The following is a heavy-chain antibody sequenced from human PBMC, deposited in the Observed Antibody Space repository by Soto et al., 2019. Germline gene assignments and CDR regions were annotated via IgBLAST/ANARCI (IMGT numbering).Heavy chain of an antibody. CDR3: ATALGCRSTSCTLDF. V-gene: IGHV1-69*01. J-gene: IGHJ4*02. Sequence: QVRLVQSGAEVKKPGSSVKVSCKASGGTFGSYAFSSVRQAPGQGLEWMEGIIPVSGAAHYAQKFQGRVTITADESTSTAYMELSSLSSQDTAVYYCATALGCRSTSCTLDFWGQGTRVIVSS. D-gene: IGHD2-2*01. CDR2: IIPVSGAA. CDR1: GGTFGSYA.